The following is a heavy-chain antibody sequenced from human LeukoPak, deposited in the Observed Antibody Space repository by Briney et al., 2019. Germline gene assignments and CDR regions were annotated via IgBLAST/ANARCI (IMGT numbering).Heavy chain of an antibody. J-gene: IGHJ3*02. CDR3: ARGLPSFVWDPDAFDI. CDR2: IYYSGST. Sequence: SQTLSLTCTVSGGSINNYYWSWIRQPPGKGLEWIGYIYYSGSTNYNPSLKSRVTISLDTSKNQFSLKLSSVTAADTAVYYCARGLPSFVWDPDAFDIWGQGTMVTVSS. CDR1: GGSINNYY. V-gene: IGHV4-59*12. D-gene: IGHD1-26*01.